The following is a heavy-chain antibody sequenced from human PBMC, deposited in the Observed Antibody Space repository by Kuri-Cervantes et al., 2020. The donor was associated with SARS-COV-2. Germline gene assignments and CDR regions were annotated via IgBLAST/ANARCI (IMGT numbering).Heavy chain of an antibody. CDR3: ARVHSSGYFEWFDP. J-gene: IGHJ5*02. V-gene: IGHV4-59*11. Sequence: GSLRLSCTVSGGSISSHYWSWIRQPPGKGLEWIGYIYSGSTNYNPSLKSRVTISVDTSKNQFSLKLSSVTAADTAVYYCARVHSSGYFEWFDPWGQGTLVTVSS. CDR1: GGSISSHY. CDR2: IYSGST. D-gene: IGHD3-22*01.